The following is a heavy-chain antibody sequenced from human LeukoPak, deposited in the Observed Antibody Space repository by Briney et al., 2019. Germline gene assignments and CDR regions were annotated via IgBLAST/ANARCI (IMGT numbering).Heavy chain of an antibody. Sequence: ASVKVSCMASGYTFTGYYMHWVRQAPGQGLEWMGWINPNSGGTNYAQKFQGRVTMTRDTSISTAYMELSRLRSEDTAVYYCAREKSKDYDILTGHDAFDIWGQGTMVTVSS. D-gene: IGHD3-9*01. CDR3: AREKSKDYDILTGHDAFDI. V-gene: IGHV1-2*02. CDR2: INPNSGGT. CDR1: GYTFTGYY. J-gene: IGHJ3*02.